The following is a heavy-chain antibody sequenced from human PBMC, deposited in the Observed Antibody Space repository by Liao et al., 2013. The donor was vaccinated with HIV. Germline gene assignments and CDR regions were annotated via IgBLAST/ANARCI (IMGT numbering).Heavy chain of an antibody. CDR3: AGGPARMLRQVSKTYRYYSYMDV. Sequence: QVQLQQWGAGLLKPSETLSLTCAVYVESFSSYFWTWIRQSPGKGLEWIGDINYSGSTTYNPSLKSRVIISVDTSRNQFSLKLTSVSAADTALYYCAGGPARMLRQVSKTYRYYSYMDVWGEGTTVTVSS. J-gene: IGHJ6*03. CDR2: INYSGST. V-gene: IGHV4-34*01. D-gene: IGHD5-12*01. CDR1: VESFSSYF.